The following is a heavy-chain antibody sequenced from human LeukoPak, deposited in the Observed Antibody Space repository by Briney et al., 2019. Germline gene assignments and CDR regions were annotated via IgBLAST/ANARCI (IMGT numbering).Heavy chain of an antibody. CDR2: INPNSGGT. V-gene: IGHV1-2*02. Sequence: ASVKVSCKAFGYTFTGYYMHWVRQAPGQGLEWMGWINPNSGGTNYAQKFQGRVTMTRDMSISTAYMELSRLRSDDTAVYYCARAIRHRAGVYYYYYGMDVWGQGTTVTVSS. CDR3: ARAIRHRAGVYYYYYGMDV. CDR1: GYTFTGYY. J-gene: IGHJ6*02. D-gene: IGHD5-24*01.